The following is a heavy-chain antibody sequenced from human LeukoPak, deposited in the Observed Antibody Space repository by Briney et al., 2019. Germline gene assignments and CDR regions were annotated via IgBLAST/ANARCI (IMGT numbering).Heavy chain of an antibody. J-gene: IGHJ4*02. CDR2: VVPLFGTT. V-gene: IGHV1-69*05. D-gene: IGHD2-15*01. CDR3: TRDFFIKDCSAANCRFDS. CDR1: GGAFNSIT. Sequence: SVRVSCKTSGGAFNSITINWVRQAPGQGLQWMGRVVPLFGTTNYAQTFHGRLTITTDESTTTAFMDLNSLSSEDTAVYYCTRDFFIKDCSAANCRFDSSGQGTLVTVSS.